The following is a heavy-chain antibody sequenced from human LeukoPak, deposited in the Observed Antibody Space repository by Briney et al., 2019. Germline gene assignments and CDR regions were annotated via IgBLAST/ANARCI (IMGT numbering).Heavy chain of an antibody. J-gene: IGHJ4*02. CDR1: GGSISSSNW. V-gene: IGHV4-4*02. CDR3: ARDPQDCSGGSCYSD. Sequence: SGTLSLTCAVSGGSISSSNWWSWVRQPPGKGLEWIGEIYHSGSTNYNPSLKSRVTISVDKSKNQFSLKLSSVTAADTAVYYCARDPQDCSGGSCYSDWGQGTLVTVSS. CDR2: IYHSGST. D-gene: IGHD2-15*01.